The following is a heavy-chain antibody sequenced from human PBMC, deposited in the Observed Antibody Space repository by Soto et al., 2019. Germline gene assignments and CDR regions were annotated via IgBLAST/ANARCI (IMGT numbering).Heavy chain of an antibody. V-gene: IGHV1-69*13. Sequence: GASVKVSCKASGGTFSSYAISWVRQAPGQGLEWMGGIIPIFGTANYAQKFQGRVTITADESTSTAYMELSSLRSEDTAVYYFARDPYPGSTPYYYYYGMDVWXQGXTVXVSS. CDR2: IIPIFGTA. J-gene: IGHJ6*02. CDR3: ARDPYPGSTPYYYYYGMDV. D-gene: IGHD3-10*01. CDR1: GGTFSSYA.